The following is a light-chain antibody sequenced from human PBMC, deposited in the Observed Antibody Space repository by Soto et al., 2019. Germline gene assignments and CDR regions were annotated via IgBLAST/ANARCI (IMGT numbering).Light chain of an antibody. CDR3: LQDYSYPLT. CDR1: QDIRSD. V-gene: IGKV1-6*01. CDR2: ATS. Sequence: IQMTQSPSSLSASVGDRVTITCRASQDIRSDLGWYQQRPGKAPKLLIYATSSLQSGVPSSFSGSGSGTDFTLTISSLQPEDFATYYCLQDYSYPLTFGGGTK. J-gene: IGKJ4*01.